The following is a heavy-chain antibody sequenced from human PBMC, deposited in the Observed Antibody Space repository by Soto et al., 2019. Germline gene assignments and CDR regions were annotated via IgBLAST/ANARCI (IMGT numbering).Heavy chain of an antibody. CDR1: GGTFSSYA. CDR2: ISAYNGNT. J-gene: IGHJ3*02. CDR3: ARSKKGSFRQAFHDASDI. Sequence: ASVKVSCKASGGTFSSYAISWVRQAPGQGLEWMVWISAYNGNTNYAQKLQGRVTMTTDTSTSTAYMELRSLRSGDTAVYYCARSKKGSFRQAFHDASDIWGQGTMVTVSS. D-gene: IGHD4-4*01. V-gene: IGHV1-18*01.